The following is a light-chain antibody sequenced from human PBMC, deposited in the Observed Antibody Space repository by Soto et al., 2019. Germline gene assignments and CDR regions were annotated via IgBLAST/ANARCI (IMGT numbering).Light chain of an antibody. Sequence: EIVLTQSPGTLSLSPGERATLSCRASQSVSSNYLVWYQQRPGQALRLLIYGASSRATGIPDRFSGSGSGTDFALTISRLEPEDFAVYYCQQYSASPSTFGQGTKLEIK. CDR1: QSVSSNY. V-gene: IGKV3-20*01. CDR2: GAS. J-gene: IGKJ2*01. CDR3: QQYSASPST.